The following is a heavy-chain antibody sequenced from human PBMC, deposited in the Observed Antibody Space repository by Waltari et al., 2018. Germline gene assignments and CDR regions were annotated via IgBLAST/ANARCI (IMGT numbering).Heavy chain of an antibody. J-gene: IGHJ4*02. V-gene: IGHV4-34*01. CDR1: GGSFSGYY. D-gene: IGHD3-3*01. CDR3: ARGPRLRFLEWLPQPLAQYYFDY. CDR2: INHSGST. Sequence: QVQLQQWGAGLLKPSETLSLTCAVHGGSFSGYYWHWIRPPPGKGREWVGEINHSGSTNYNPSLKSRVTISVDTSKNQFSLKLSSVTAADTAVYYCARGPRLRFLEWLPQPLAQYYFDYWGQGTLVTVSS.